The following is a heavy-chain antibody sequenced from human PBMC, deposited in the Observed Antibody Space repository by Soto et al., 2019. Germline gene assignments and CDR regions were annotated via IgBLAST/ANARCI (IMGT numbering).Heavy chain of an antibody. Sequence: DTLSVTCTVSGGSVSSASYYWSWIRQPPGKGLELIAKIYYTGETNFNPSLKSRVTISVDASKIQFSLKLSSVTAADTALYYCARHWTRWFDXWGQGTLVTVSX. V-gene: IGHV4-61*01. J-gene: IGHJ5*02. CDR1: GGSVSSASYY. CDR3: ARHWTRWFDX. D-gene: IGHD1-1*01. CDR2: IYYTGET.